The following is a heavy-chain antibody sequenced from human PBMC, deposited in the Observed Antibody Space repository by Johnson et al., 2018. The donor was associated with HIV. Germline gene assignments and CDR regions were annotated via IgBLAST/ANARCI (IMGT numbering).Heavy chain of an antibody. J-gene: IGHJ3*02. V-gene: IGHV3-7*01. CDR2: IKQDGSEK. CDR3: AREGCSPVLLRGGAFDI. CDR1: GFTFSSYG. Sequence: VQLVESGGGVVQPGRSLRLSCAASGFTFSSYGMHWVRQAPGKGLEWVANIKQDGSEKYYVDSVKGRFTISRDNAKNSLYLQMNSLRAEDTAVYYCAREGCSPVLLRGGAFDIWGQGTLFSVSS. D-gene: IGHD3-10*01.